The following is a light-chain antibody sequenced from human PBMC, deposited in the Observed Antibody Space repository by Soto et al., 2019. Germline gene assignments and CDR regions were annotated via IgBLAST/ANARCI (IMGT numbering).Light chain of an antibody. J-gene: IGLJ1*01. CDR1: SSDVGGYNY. Sequence: QSALTQPPSASGSPGQSVTISCTGTSSDVGGYNYVSWYQQHPGKAPKLMIYEVSKRPSGVPDRFSGSKSGNMASLTVSGLQAEDEADYYCSSYAGTNNFGVFGTGTKVPVL. CDR3: SSYAGTNNFGV. V-gene: IGLV2-8*01. CDR2: EVS.